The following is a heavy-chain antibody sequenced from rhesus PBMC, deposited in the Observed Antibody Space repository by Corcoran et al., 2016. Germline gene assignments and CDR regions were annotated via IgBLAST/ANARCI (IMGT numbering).Heavy chain of an antibody. CDR1: GYTFPSYS. J-gene: IGHJ4*01. D-gene: IGHD6-31*01. CDR2: INHSNGNT. V-gene: IGHV1-200*01. CDR3: ARGGSGWFDY. Sequence: VQLVQSGAAVKKPGSSVKLSCKASGYTFPSYSITWVSQAPGQGLDWMGWINHSNGNTAYAQKFQGRVTMTRDTSTSTAYVDLSSLRSEDTAVYYCARGGSGWFDYWGQGVLVTVSS.